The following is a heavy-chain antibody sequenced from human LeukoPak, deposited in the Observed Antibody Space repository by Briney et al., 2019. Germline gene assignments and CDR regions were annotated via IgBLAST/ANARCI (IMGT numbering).Heavy chain of an antibody. Sequence: GGSLRLSCAASGFTFSSYAMCWVRQAPGKGLEWVSTVSSSGGSTNYAGSVKGRFTISRDNSKNTLYLQMSSLRAEDTAVYYCAKDRGSYRRSDYWGEGTLVTVSS. D-gene: IGHD1-26*01. CDR3: AKDRGSYRRSDY. CDR2: VSSSGGST. CDR1: GFTFSSYA. J-gene: IGHJ4*02. V-gene: IGHV3-23*01.